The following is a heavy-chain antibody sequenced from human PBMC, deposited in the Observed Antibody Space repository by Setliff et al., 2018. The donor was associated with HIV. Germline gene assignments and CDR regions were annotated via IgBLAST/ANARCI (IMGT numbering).Heavy chain of an antibody. J-gene: IGHJ4*02. CDR3: ARRIWSGYSFDY. D-gene: IGHD3-3*01. V-gene: IGHV3-21*01. CDR2: ISSGSSHI. CDR1: GFIFSSYA. Sequence: PGGSLRLSCAASGFIFSSYAMNWVRQAPGKGLEWVSAISSGSSHIYYADSVKGRFTISRDNTKNSLYLQMNSLRAEDTAVYYCARRIWSGYSFDYWGQGTLVTVSS.